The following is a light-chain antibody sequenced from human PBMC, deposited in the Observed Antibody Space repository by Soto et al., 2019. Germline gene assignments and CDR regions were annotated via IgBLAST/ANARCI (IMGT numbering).Light chain of an antibody. CDR2: VAS. J-gene: IGKJ1*01. CDR1: QSISRD. CDR3: QQSYSTTWT. Sequence: DIQMTQSPSSLSASVGDRVTITCRASQSISRDLNWYQQKAGKAPKLLIYVASSLQSGVPSRFSGSGSGTDFTLTISSLQPEDFATYYCQQSYSTTWTFGQGTKVEIK. V-gene: IGKV1-39*01.